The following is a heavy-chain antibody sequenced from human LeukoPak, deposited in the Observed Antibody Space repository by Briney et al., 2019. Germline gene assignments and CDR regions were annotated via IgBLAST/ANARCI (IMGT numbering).Heavy chain of an antibody. D-gene: IGHD1-26*01. V-gene: IGHV3-23*01. CDR1: GFTFSSYA. Sequence: GGSLRLSCAASGFTFSSYAVSWVRQAPGKGLECISGFSGSGGSTYYADSVKGRFTISRDNSKNTLYLQMNSLRAEDTAVYYCARDPGIVGAIDYWGQGTLVTVSS. CDR2: FSGSGGST. J-gene: IGHJ4*02. CDR3: ARDPGIVGAIDY.